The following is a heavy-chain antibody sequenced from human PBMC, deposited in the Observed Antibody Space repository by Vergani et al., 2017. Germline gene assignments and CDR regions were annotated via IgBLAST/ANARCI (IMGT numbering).Heavy chain of an antibody. CDR3: ARGIAAAGTSVPFDY. Sequence: QVQLQQWGAGLVKPSETLSLTCDVYGGSFSGHYWSWIRQPPGKGLEWIGSIYYSGSTNYNPSLKSRVTISVDTSKNQFSLNLTSVTAADTAVFYCARGIAAAGTSVPFDYWGQGTLVTVSS. V-gene: IGHV4-34*11. D-gene: IGHD6-13*01. J-gene: IGHJ4*02. CDR1: GGSFSGHY. CDR2: IYYSGST.